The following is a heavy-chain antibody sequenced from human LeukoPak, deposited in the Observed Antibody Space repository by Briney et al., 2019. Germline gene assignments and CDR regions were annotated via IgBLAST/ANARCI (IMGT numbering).Heavy chain of an antibody. CDR3: ARGRKILTMVRGVSKNNWFDP. CDR2: INHSGST. J-gene: IGHJ5*02. V-gene: IGHV4-34*01. Sequence: PSETLSLTCAVYGGSFSGYYWSWIRQPPGKGLEWIGEINHSGSTNYNPSLKSRVTISVDTSKNQFSLKLNSVTAADTAVYYCARGRKILTMVRGVSKNNWFDPWGRGALVTVSS. CDR1: GGSFSGYY. D-gene: IGHD3-10*01.